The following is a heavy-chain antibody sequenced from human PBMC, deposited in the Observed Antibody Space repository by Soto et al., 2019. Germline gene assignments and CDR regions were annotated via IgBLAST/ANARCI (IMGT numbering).Heavy chain of an antibody. J-gene: IGHJ5*01. V-gene: IGHV4-31*03. CDR2: RNNRDDT. CDR1: GASISNNGYS. Sequence: QVQLQESGPGLVKPSQTLSLTCTVSGASISNNGYSWSWIRQHPVKGLEWVGSRNNRDDTYYNPSLMSRVTISLDTSNNQFTLRLISVTAADTAVYFCARGGSGWKALNWFESWGQGTLVTVSS. D-gene: IGHD6-19*01. CDR3: ARGGSGWKALNWFES.